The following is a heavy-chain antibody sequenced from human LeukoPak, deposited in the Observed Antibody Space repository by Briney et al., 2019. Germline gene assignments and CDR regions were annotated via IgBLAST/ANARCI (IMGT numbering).Heavy chain of an antibody. D-gene: IGHD2-21*02. V-gene: IGHV4-38-2*01. CDR1: GYSISSGYY. CDR2: IYHSGST. J-gene: IGHJ5*02. Sequence: PSETLSLTCAVSGYSISSGYYWGWIRQPPGKGLEWIGSIYHSGSTYYNPSLKSRVTISVDTSKNQFSLKLSSVTAADTAVYYCARRSPYCGGDCYRTWGQGTLVTVSS. CDR3: ARRSPYCGGDCYRT.